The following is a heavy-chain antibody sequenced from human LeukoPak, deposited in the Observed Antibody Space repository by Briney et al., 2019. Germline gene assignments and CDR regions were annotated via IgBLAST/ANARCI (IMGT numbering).Heavy chain of an antibody. D-gene: IGHD3-16*01. CDR1: GFRFRIYF. Sequence: GSLRLSCAASGFRFRIYFMNWVRQAPGEGLEWVSSISRTSEYIHYADSVRGRFAISRDNAKNSVYLQMNSLRAEDTAVYFCAGGGDFDYWGQGILVTVSA. CDR2: ISRTSEYI. V-gene: IGHV3-21*01. CDR3: AGGGDFDY. J-gene: IGHJ4*02.